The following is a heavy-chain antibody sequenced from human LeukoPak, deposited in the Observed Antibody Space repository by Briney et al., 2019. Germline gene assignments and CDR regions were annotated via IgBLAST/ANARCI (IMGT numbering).Heavy chain of an antibody. V-gene: IGHV3-23*01. Sequence: GGSLRLSCAASDFDFSSHAMTWVRQAPGKGLEWVSAIGISGTKTYYGDSVKGRFLISRDNSKNTLYLQMNSLRVEDTAVYFCANEIRPNDYWGQGTLVTAAS. CDR3: ANEIRPNDY. D-gene: IGHD4-17*01. CDR1: DFDFSSHA. CDR2: IGISGTKT. J-gene: IGHJ4*02.